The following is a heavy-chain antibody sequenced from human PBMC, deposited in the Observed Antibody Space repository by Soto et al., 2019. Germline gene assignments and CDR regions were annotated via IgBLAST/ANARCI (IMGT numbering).Heavy chain of an antibody. D-gene: IGHD2-21*02. CDR2: MNPNNGNT. CDR1: GYTLSNYA. V-gene: IGHV1-8*01. CDR3: AAEVYSGGDCCHFDY. Sequence: ASVKVSCKASGYTLSNYALHWVRQATGQRLEWMGWMNPNNGNTGYSPKFQGRVTITRDMSTNTAYMELSSLRSEDTAVYYCAAEVYSGGDCCHFDYWGLGTLVTVSS. J-gene: IGHJ4*02.